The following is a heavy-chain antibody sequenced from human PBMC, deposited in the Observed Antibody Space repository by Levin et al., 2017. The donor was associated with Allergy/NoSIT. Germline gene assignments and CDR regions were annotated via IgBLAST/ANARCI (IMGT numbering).Heavy chain of an antibody. V-gene: IGHV3-9*01. Sequence: GGSLRLSCAASGFTFNDYAMHWVRQAPGKGLEWVSGISWYSGNIGYADSVKGRFTISRDNAKNSLYLQMNSLRAEDTAFYYCAKDTGTGWFYYFDSWGQGTLVTVSS. CDR3: AKDTGTGWFYYFDS. CDR1: GFTFNDYA. J-gene: IGHJ4*02. CDR2: ISWYSGNI. D-gene: IGHD6-19*01.